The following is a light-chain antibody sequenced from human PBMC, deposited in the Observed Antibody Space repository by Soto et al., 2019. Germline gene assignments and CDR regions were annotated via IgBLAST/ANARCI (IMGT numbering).Light chain of an antibody. Sequence: DTQMTQSPSTLSASVGDRVTITCRASQNINTWLAWYQQRPGRAPELLIYGASKLGSGVPSRFSGSGSGTEFTLTISSLQPDDFATYYCQQYDGNFGGGTKVEIK. J-gene: IGKJ4*01. CDR2: GAS. CDR1: QNINTW. CDR3: QQYDGN. V-gene: IGKV1-5*01.